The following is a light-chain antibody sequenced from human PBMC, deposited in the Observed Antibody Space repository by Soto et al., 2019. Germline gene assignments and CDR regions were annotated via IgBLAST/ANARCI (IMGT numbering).Light chain of an antibody. CDR3: ASWDDSLNGYV. CDR2: TND. Sequence: QSVLTQTPSASESPGQRVTISCSGSSSNIGRNTVSWYQQLAGTAPKLLIYTNDQRPSGVPDRFSGSKSGTSASLAISGLQSGDDADYYCASWDDSLNGYVFGTGTKVTVL. V-gene: IGLV1-44*01. J-gene: IGLJ1*01. CDR1: SSNIGRNT.